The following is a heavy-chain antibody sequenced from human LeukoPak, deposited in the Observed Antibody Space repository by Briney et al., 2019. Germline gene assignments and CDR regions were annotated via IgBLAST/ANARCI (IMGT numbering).Heavy chain of an antibody. CDR1: GYTFTGYY. J-gene: IGHJ3*02. CDR2: INPSGGST. D-gene: IGHD2-15*01. Sequence: ASVKVSCKSSGYTFTGYYMHWVRQAPGQGLAWMGIINPSGGSTNYTQKFQGRVTMTRDMSTSTVYMELSSLRSEDTAVYYCARDKPVVVAATQYPDAFDIWGQGTMVTVSS. CDR3: ARDKPVVVAATQYPDAFDI. V-gene: IGHV1-46*01.